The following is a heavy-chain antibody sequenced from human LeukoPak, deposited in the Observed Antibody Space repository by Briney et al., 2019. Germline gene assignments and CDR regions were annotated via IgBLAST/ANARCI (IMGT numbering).Heavy chain of an antibody. CDR3: ARGIAAAGGAFDI. CDR1: GGSISSYY. CDR2: IYYSGST. J-gene: IGHJ3*02. V-gene: IGHV4-59*01. D-gene: IGHD6-13*01. Sequence: SETLSLTCTVSGGSISSYYWSWIRQPPGKGLEWIGYIYYSGSTNYNPSLKSRVTISVDTSKNQFSLKLSSVTAADTAVYNCARGIAAAGGAFDIWGQGTMVTVSS.